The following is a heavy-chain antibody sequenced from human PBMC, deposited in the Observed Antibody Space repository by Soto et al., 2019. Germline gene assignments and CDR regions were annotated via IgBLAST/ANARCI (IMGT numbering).Heavy chain of an antibody. CDR2: IKQDGSEK. CDR3: ARHGGYSFDY. D-gene: IGHD4-17*01. J-gene: IGHJ4*02. Sequence: EVQLVEAGGGLVQPGGSLRLSCAASGFTFSRHWMSWVRQAPGKGLEWVANIKQDGSEKYYVDSVKGRFTISRDNAKDSLYLQMNSLRVEDTAMYYCARHGGYSFDYWGQGTLVTVSS. CDR1: GFTFSRHW. V-gene: IGHV3-7*04.